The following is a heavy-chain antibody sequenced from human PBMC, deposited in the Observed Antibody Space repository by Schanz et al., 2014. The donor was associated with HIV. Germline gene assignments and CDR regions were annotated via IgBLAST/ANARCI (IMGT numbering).Heavy chain of an antibody. CDR1: GFTFSSFG. V-gene: IGHV3-33*03. D-gene: IGHD5-18*01. Sequence: QVQLAESGGGVVQPGGSLRLSCAASGFTFSSFGMHWVRQAPGKGLEWVALIWYDGSNKYYVDSVKGRVTISRDNPKNTLYLQIDSLRVEDTAMYYCAKDRNGYNQPIESWGHGTLVSVSS. CDR3: AKDRNGYNQPIES. J-gene: IGHJ5*01. CDR2: IWYDGSNK.